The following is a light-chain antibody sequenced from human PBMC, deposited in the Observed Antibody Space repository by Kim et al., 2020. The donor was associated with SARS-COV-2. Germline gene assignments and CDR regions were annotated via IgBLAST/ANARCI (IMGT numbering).Light chain of an antibody. CDR1: PTSNSAY. Sequence: SPGERAPLSCRVSPTSNSAYLAWYQHRPGQAPRLLIYGASRRATGTPDRFSGSGSGTDFTLTINRLEPEDFAVYYCQQYDTSLGTFGPGTKVDIK. V-gene: IGKV3-20*01. J-gene: IGKJ3*01. CDR3: QQYDTSLGT. CDR2: GAS.